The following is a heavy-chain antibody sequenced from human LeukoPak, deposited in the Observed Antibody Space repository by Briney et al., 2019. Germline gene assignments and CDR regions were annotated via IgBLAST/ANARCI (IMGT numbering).Heavy chain of an antibody. CDR1: GYTFTGYY. V-gene: IGHV1-2*02. J-gene: IGHJ6*03. CDR2: INPNSGGT. Sequence: GASVKVSCKASGYTFTGYYMHWVRQAPGQGLEWMGWINPNSGGTNYAQKFQGRVTMTRDTSISTAYMELSRLRSDDTAVYYCASPQGGYSQRQYYYYMDVWGKGTTVTVSS. D-gene: IGHD5-24*01. CDR3: ASPQGGYSQRQYYYYMDV.